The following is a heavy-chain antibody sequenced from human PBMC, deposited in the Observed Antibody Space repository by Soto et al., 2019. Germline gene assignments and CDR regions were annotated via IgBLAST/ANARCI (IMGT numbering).Heavy chain of an antibody. V-gene: IGHV1-8*01. CDR3: ATSGGGWYLY. CDR1: GYTFTSYD. Sequence: ASVKVSCKASGYTFTSYDINWVRQATGQGLEWMGWLNPNSGDTGYAQKFQGRVTLTRNTSINTAYIELSSLTSEDTAVYYCATSGGGWYLYWGQGTLVTVSS. CDR2: LNPNSGDT. D-gene: IGHD6-19*01. J-gene: IGHJ4*02.